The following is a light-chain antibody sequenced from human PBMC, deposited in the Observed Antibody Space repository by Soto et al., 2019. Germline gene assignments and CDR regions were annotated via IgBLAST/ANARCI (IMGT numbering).Light chain of an antibody. CDR1: QSVSSY. Sequence: EIVLTQSPATLSLSPGERATLSCRASQSVSSYLAWYQQKPGQAPRLLIYDASNMATGIPARFSGSGSGTDFTLTISSLEPADFAVYYCQQRSNWPLTFGGGTNVEIK. V-gene: IGKV3-11*01. CDR2: DAS. CDR3: QQRSNWPLT. J-gene: IGKJ4*01.